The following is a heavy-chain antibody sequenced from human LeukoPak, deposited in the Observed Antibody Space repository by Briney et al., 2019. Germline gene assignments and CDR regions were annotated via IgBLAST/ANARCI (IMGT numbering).Heavy chain of an antibody. D-gene: IGHD3-22*01. Sequence: QTLSLTCAISGDSVSSNSAAWNWIRQSPSRGLEWLGRTYYRSKWSNDYAVSVKSRITINPDTSKNQFSLQLNSVTPEDTAVYYCARTNYYYDSSAYFPSMDVWGQGTTVTVSS. J-gene: IGHJ6*02. CDR1: GDSVSSNSAA. CDR2: TYYRSKWSN. V-gene: IGHV6-1*01. CDR3: ARTNYYYDSSAYFPSMDV.